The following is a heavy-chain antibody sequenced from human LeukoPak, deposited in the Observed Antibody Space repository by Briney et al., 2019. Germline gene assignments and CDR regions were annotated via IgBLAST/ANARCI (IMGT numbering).Heavy chain of an antibody. CDR2: IYYSGST. Sequence: SETLSLTCTVSGGSISSGDYYWSWIRQPPGKGLEWIGYIYYSGSTYYNPSLKSRVIISVDTSKNQFSLKLSSVTAADMAVYYCARDLGVGFDYWGQGTLVTVSS. CDR1: GGSISSGDYY. CDR3: ARDLGVGFDY. J-gene: IGHJ4*02. D-gene: IGHD3-16*01. V-gene: IGHV4-30-4*01.